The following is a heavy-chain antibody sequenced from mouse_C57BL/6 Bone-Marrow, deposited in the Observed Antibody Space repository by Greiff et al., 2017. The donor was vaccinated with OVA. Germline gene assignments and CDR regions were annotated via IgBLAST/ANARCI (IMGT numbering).Heavy chain of an antibody. CDR2: IYPRDGST. CDR3: ARSYYYGSSFYYAMDY. V-gene: IGHV1-78*01. CDR1: GYTFTDHT. J-gene: IGHJ4*01. D-gene: IGHD1-1*01. Sequence: QVQLQQSDAELVKPGASVKISCKVSGYTFTDHTIHWMKQRPEQGLEWIGYIYPRDGSTKYNEKFKGKATLTADKSSSTAYMQLNSLTSEDSAVYFGARSYYYGSSFYYAMDYWGQGTSVTVSS.